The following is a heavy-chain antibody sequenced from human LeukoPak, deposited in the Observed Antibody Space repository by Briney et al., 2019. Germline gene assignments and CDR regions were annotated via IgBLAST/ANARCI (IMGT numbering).Heavy chain of an antibody. CDR3: ARKDSDYGDYGGFDN. J-gene: IGHJ4*02. CDR2: IYPGDSDT. V-gene: IGHV5-51*01. CDR1: GYTFTSYW. Sequence: GESLKISCKGSGYTFTSYWIAWVRQMPGKGLEWMGIIYPGDSDTTYSPSFQGQVTISADKSISTAYLQWSSLKASDTAMYYCARKDSDYGDYGGFDNWGQGTLVTVSS. D-gene: IGHD4-17*01.